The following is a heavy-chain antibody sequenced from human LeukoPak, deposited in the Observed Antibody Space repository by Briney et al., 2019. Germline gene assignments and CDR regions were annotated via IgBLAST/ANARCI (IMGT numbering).Heavy chain of an antibody. J-gene: IGHJ4*02. CDR3: ARRGGSSSRRSPIDY. CDR1: GFTFSDYS. V-gene: IGHV3-7*01. CDR2: IKQDGSQR. D-gene: IGHD6-6*01. Sequence: PGGSLRLSCAASGFTFSDYSMNWIRQAPGKGPEWVANIKQDGSQRYYVDSVRGRFTISRDNAKNSLFLQMNGLRAEDTAGYYCARRGGSSSRRSPIDYWGQGTLVTVSS.